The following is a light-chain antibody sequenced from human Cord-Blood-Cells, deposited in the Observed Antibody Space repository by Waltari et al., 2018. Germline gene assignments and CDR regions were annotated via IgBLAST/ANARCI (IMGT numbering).Light chain of an antibody. CDR2: RNK. V-gene: IGLV1-47*01. J-gene: IGLJ3*02. Sequence: QSVLTQPPSASGTPGQRVTISCSGSSSNIGSNYVYWYQQLPGTAPKLLIYRNKQRPSGVPDRFSGSKSGTSASLASSGLRSEDEADYYCAAWDDSLSGWVFGGGTKLTVL. CDR3: AAWDDSLSGWV. CDR1: SSNIGSNY.